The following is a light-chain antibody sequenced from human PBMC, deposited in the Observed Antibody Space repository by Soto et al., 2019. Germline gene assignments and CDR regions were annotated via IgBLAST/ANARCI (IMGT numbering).Light chain of an antibody. Sequence: QSVLTQSASVSGXPXQSXTXSCTXTSXDVGGYNYVSWYQQHPGKAPKLIIYDVSNRPSGVSTRFSGSKSGNTASLTISGLQAEDEADYSCSSYTSTNSWVFGGGTKLTVL. V-gene: IGLV2-14*01. CDR3: SSYTSTNSWV. J-gene: IGLJ3*02. CDR2: DVS. CDR1: SXDVGGYNY.